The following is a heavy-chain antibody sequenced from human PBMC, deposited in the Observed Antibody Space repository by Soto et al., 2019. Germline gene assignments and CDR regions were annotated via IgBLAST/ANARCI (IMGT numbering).Heavy chain of an antibody. V-gene: IGHV4-39*01. J-gene: IGHJ4*02. D-gene: IGHD3-22*01. Sequence: QLQLQESGPGLVKPSETLSLTCTVSGGSISSNSHYWGWIRQPPGKGLEWIGSIYYSGNTYYNSSLKSRVTLSVDTSQTQFSLKLSSVTAADTAVYFCARHYSDSSVCPPGDYWGQGTLVTVSS. CDR3: ARHYSDSSVCPPGDY. CDR2: IYYSGNT. CDR1: GGSISSNSHY.